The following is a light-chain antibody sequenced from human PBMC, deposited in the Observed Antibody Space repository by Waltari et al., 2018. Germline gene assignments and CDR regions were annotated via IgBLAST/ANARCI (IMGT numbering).Light chain of an antibody. Sequence: SSELTQDPAVSVALGQAVRITCQGDSLRTYYASWYQQKPGQAPVLVIYGKSNRPSGLPERFSGSSSGNTASLTISGAQAEDEADYYCASRDSSGNHAVFGGGTKLTVL. CDR2: GKS. J-gene: IGLJ2*01. V-gene: IGLV3-19*01. CDR1: SLRTYY. CDR3: ASRDSSGNHAV.